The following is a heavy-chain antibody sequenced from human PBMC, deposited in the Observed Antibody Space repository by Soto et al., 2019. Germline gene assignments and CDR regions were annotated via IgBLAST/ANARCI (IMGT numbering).Heavy chain of an antibody. D-gene: IGHD3-10*01. J-gene: IGHJ1*01. V-gene: IGHV3-66*01. Sequence: EVQLVESGGGLVQPGGSLRLSCAASAFTVSSNYMSWVRQAPGKGLEWVSVIYSGGSTYYADSVKGRFTISRDNSKNTLYLQMNSLRAEDTAVYYCARDMVRGLYPEYFQHWGQGTLVTVSS. CDR3: ARDMVRGLYPEYFQH. CDR2: IYSGGST. CDR1: AFTVSSNY.